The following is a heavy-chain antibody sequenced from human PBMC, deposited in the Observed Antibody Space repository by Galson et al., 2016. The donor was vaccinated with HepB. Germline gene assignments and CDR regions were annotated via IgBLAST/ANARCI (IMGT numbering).Heavy chain of an antibody. Sequence: SLRLSCAASGLSLSTYLMIWVRQAPGKGLEWVANIKQDGSEKYYVDSAKGRFTISRDNSKNSLYLQMNSLRAEDTAVYYCASRSDGVPYHWGQGTLVTVSS. J-gene: IGHJ4*02. V-gene: IGHV3-7*03. CDR3: ASRSDGVPYH. CDR1: GLSLSTYL. CDR2: IKQDGSEK. D-gene: IGHD4-17*01.